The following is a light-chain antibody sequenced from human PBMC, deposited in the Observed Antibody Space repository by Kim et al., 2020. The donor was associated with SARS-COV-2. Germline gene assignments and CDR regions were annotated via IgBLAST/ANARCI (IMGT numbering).Light chain of an antibody. CDR3: GTWDGSLTAAL. Sequence: QSVLTQPPSVSAAPGQKVTISCSGSSSNIGSNYVSWYQQLPGTAPKLLIYDNDKRPSGIPDRFSGSKSGTSATLGITGLQTGDEADYHCGTWDGSLTAALFGGGTQLTVL. J-gene: IGLJ2*01. V-gene: IGLV1-51*01. CDR2: DND. CDR1: SSNIGSNY.